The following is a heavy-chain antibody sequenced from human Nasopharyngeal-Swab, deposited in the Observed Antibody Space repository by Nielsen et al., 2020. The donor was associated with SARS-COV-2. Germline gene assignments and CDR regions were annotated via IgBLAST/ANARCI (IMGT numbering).Heavy chain of an antibody. Sequence: GESLKISCAASGFTFSSYEMNWVRQAPGKGLEWVSYISSSGSPIYYADSVKGRFTISRDNAKNSLYLQMNSLRAEDTAVYYCARGGMVRGVIITYYYYGMDVWGQGTTVTVSS. CDR3: ARGGMVRGVIITYYYYGMDV. D-gene: IGHD3-10*01. CDR2: ISSSGSPI. CDR1: GFTFSSYE. V-gene: IGHV3-48*03. J-gene: IGHJ6*02.